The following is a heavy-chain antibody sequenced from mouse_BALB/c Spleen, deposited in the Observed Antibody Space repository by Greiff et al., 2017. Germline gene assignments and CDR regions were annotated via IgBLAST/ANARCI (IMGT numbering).Heavy chain of an antibody. Sequence: VQRVESGPGLVAPSQSLSITCTVSGFSLTSYGVHWVRQPPGKGLEWLGVIWAGGSTNYNSALMSRLSISKDNSKSQVFLKMNSLQTDDTAMYYCARAFITTAIYAMDYWGQGTSVTVSS. CDR3: ARAFITTAIYAMDY. CDR1: GFSLTSYG. J-gene: IGHJ4*01. D-gene: IGHD1-2*01. V-gene: IGHV2-9*02. CDR2: IWAGGST.